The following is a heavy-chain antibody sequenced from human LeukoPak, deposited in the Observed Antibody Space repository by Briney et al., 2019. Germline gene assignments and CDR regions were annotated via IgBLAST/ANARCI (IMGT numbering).Heavy chain of an antibody. D-gene: IGHD3-10*01. Sequence: GGSLRLSCAASGFTFSSYAMSWVRQAPGKGREWVSGVIGSGGSTYYADSVKGGFTTSRDNSNDTLYLQMHSLRPDDTAVYYGAKARGPMPDDAFDIWGQGTLVTVSS. CDR3: AKARGPMPDDAFDI. V-gene: IGHV3-23*01. J-gene: IGHJ3*02. CDR2: VIGSGGST. CDR1: GFTFSSYA.